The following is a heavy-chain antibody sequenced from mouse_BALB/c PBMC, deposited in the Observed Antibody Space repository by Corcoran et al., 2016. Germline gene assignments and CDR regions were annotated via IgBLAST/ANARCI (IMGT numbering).Heavy chain of an antibody. CDR3: ARVDAYYFDY. J-gene: IGHJ2*01. V-gene: IGHV1-84*02. Sequence: QIQLQQSGPELVKPGASVKISCKASGYTFSAYYINWVKQKPGQGLEWIGWIYPGSGNTKYNEKFKGKATLTVDTSSSTAYMQLSSLTSEDTAVYFCARVDAYYFDYWGEGTTLTVSS. CDR1: GYTFSAYY. CDR2: IYPGSGNT.